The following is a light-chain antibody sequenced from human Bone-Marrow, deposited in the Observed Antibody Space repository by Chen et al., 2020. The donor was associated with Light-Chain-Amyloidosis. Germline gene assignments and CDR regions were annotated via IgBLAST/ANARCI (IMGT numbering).Light chain of an antibody. CDR3: QSADSSGTYEVI. Sequence: SYELTQPPSVTVSAGQTATITCSGDDLPTKYAYWYQQKPGQAPVLVIHRDTERPSGISERFSGSSSWTTATLTISGVQAEDEADYHCQSADSSGTYEVIFGGGTKLPVL. CDR2: RDT. CDR1: DLPTKY. V-gene: IGLV3-25*03. J-gene: IGLJ2*01.